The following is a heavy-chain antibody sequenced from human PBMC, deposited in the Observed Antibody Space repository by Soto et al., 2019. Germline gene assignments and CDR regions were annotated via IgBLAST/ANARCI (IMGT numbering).Heavy chain of an antibody. Sequence: GGSLRLSCAASGFTFTNYDMHWVRPAPGKGLEWMALILHDGSAEYYADSVKGRFTISRDNSKNTLYLQMNSRRAEDTAVYYCARSRDGYSFYFYYGMDGWGQGTTVTVSS. V-gene: IGHV3-30*03. J-gene: IGHJ6*02. CDR1: GFTFTNYD. CDR2: ILHDGSAE. D-gene: IGHD4-4*01. CDR3: ARSRDGYSFYFYYGMDG.